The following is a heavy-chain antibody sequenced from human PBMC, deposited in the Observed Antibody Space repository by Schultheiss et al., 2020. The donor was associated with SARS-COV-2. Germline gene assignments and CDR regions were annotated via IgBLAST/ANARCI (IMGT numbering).Heavy chain of an antibody. V-gene: IGHV4-4*01. D-gene: IGHD6-19*01. J-gene: IGHJ6*02. Sequence: GSLRLSCSVSGGSITSENWWTWVRQPPGKGLEWIGLIYHGGATTYNPSLKSRVTISVDKSNNQFSLDLYSVTAADTAVYFCSRVPPMAVADLYYYGMDVWGQGASVTVSS. CDR2: IYHGGAT. CDR3: SRVPPMAVADLYYYGMDV. CDR1: GGSITSENW.